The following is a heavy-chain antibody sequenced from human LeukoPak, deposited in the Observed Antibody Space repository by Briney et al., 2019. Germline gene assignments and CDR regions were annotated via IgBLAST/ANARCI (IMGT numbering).Heavy chain of an antibody. V-gene: IGHV3-7*03. CDR2: IKQDGSEK. CDR1: GFTFSSYW. CDR3: ARTAYYYDSSGYDDAFDI. D-gene: IGHD3-22*01. Sequence: GGSLRLSCAASGFTFSSYWMQWVRQAPGKGLEWVANIKQDGSEKYYVDSVRGRFTISRDNAKNSLYLQMNSLRAEDTAVYYCARTAYYYDSSGYDDAFDIWGQGTMVTVSS. J-gene: IGHJ3*02.